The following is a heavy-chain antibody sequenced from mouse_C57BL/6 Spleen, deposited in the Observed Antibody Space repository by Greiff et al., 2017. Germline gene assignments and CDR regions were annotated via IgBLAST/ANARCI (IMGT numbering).Heavy chain of an antibody. V-gene: IGHV3-6*01. J-gene: IGHJ2*01. D-gene: IGHD4-1*01. CDR2: ISYDGSN. CDR1: GYSITSGYY. CDR3: ATSSGFDY. Sequence: EVQLVESGPGLVKPSQSLSLTCSVTGYSITSGYYWNWIRQFPGNKLEWMGYISYDGSNNYNPSLKNRISITRDTSKNQFFLKLNSVTTEDTATYYCATSSGFDYWGQGTTLTVSS.